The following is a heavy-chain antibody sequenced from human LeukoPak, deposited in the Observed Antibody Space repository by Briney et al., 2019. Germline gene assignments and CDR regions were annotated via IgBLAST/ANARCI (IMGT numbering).Heavy chain of an antibody. V-gene: IGHV4-31*03. Sequence: PSETLSLTCTVSGGSFSSGSYYWSWIRQHPGKGLEWIGYISNTGNAYYDPSLKSRVSISIDTSKRQFSLKVRSVTAADTAVYYCARKGISGLKYGDAFDIWGQGTMVTVSS. J-gene: IGHJ3*02. D-gene: IGHD5-12*01. CDR1: GGSFSSGSYY. CDR2: ISNTGNA. CDR3: ARKGISGLKYGDAFDI.